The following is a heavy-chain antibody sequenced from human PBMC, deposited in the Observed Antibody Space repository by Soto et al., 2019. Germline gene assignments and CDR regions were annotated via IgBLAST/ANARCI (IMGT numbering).Heavy chain of an antibody. J-gene: IGHJ4*02. D-gene: IGHD5-18*01. CDR3: AKDHPGYSYGYGVYFDY. Sequence: GGSLRLSCAASGFTFSSYAMSWVRQAPGKGLEWVSAISGSGGSTYYADSVKGRFTISRDNSKNTLYLQMNSLRAEDTAVYYCAKDHPGYSYGYGVYFDYWGQGTLVTVSS. CDR2: ISGSGGST. CDR1: GFTFSSYA. V-gene: IGHV3-23*01.